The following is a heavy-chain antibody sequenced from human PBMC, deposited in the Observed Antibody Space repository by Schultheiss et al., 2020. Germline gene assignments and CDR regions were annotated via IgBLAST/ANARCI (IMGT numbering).Heavy chain of an antibody. V-gene: IGHV3-11*01. D-gene: IGHD6-6*01. CDR1: GFTFSDYY. CDR3: ARERPMDV. Sequence: GESLKISCAASGFTFSDYYMSWIRQAPGKGLEWVSYITTTGDTTYYADSVKGRFTISRDNAKNSLYLQMNSLRAEDTAVYYCARERPMDVWGQGTTVTVSS. J-gene: IGHJ6*02. CDR2: ITTTGDTT.